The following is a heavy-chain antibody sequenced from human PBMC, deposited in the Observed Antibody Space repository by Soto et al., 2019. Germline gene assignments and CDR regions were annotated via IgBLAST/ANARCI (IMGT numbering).Heavy chain of an antibody. CDR2: IYSSGGP. CDR1: GDAISGYY. J-gene: IGHJ5*02. V-gene: IGHV4-4*07. D-gene: IGHD3-3*01. CDR3: ARGQRFSDSFDP. Sequence: NPSDTLSLTCTVSGDAISGYYWTWIRQSAGKGLAWIGRIYSSGGPKYNPSLKSRVTMSLDTSKNQFSLRLSSVTAADTAVYYCARGQRFSDSFDPWGQGTLVPVSS.